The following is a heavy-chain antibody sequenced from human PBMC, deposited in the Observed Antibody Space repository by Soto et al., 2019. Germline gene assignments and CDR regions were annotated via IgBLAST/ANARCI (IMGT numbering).Heavy chain of an antibody. D-gene: IGHD3-22*01. CDR3: ARDYYDSSGYSAYFDY. J-gene: IGHJ4*02. Sequence: QVQLVQSGAEVKKPGASVKVSCKASGYTFTSYAMHWVRQAPGQRLEWMGWINAGNGNTKYSKKFKGRVTITRDTSASTAYMELSRLRSEATAVYYCARDYYDSSGYSAYFDYWGQGTLVTVSS. CDR2: INAGNGNT. CDR1: GYTFTSYA. V-gene: IGHV1-3*01.